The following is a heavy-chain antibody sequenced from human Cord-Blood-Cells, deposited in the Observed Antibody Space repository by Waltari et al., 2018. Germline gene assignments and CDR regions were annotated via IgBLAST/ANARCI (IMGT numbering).Heavy chain of an antibody. CDR2: IYYSGST. CDR1: GGSVSSGSYY. CDR3: ARDLTGTTYWYFDL. J-gene: IGHJ2*01. Sequence: QVQLQESGPGLVKPSETLSLTCTVSGGSVSSGSYYWSWIRQPPGKGLEWIGYIYYSGSTNYNPSLKSRVTISVDTSKNQFSLKLSSVTAADTAVYYCARDLTGTTYWYFDLWGRGTLVTVSS. V-gene: IGHV4-61*01. D-gene: IGHD1-7*01.